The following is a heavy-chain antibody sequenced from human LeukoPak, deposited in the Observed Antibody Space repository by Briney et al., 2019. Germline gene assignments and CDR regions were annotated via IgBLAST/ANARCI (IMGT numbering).Heavy chain of an antibody. V-gene: IGHV3-30*18. CDR1: GFTFSSYG. CDR2: ISFDGSNR. CDR3: AKALKTWGYCGGDCSNVHTFDF. D-gene: IGHD2-21*02. Sequence: PGGSLRLSCAATGFTFSSYGMHWVRQAPGKGLEWVGVISFDGSNRYYADSVKGRFTISGDNSKKTVFLQMNSLRAEDTAVYYCAKALKTWGYCGGDCSNVHTFDFWGQGTMVTVSS. J-gene: IGHJ3*01.